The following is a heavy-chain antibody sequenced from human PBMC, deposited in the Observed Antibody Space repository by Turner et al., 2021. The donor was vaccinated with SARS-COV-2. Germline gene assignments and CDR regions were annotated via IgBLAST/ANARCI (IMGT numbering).Heavy chain of an antibody. Sequence: QVQLQESGPGLVKPSETLSLTCTVSGGSISRYYWSWIRQPPGKGLEWIGYIYYSGSTNYNPSLKSRVTISVDTSKNQFSLKLSSVTAADTAVYYCARFGYYDILTGYSLTYYFDYWGQGTLVTVSS. D-gene: IGHD3-9*01. CDR1: GGSISRYY. CDR2: IYYSGST. J-gene: IGHJ4*02. V-gene: IGHV4-59*01. CDR3: ARFGYYDILTGYSLTYYFDY.